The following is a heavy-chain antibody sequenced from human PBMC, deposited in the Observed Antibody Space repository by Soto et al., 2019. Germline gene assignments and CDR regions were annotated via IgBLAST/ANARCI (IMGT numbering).Heavy chain of an antibody. CDR1: GLTFGDYA. D-gene: IGHD3-10*01. Sequence: EVQLVESGGGLVQPGRSLRLSCAASGLTFGDYAMHWVRQAPGKGLEWVSGISWNSGRIMYADSVKGRFTISRDNAKNSLYLKMNSPKADDTALYFCAKDGDPGETDDGAEYIDYWGQGTLVTVSS. V-gene: IGHV3-9*01. J-gene: IGHJ4*02. CDR3: AKDGDPGETDDGAEYIDY. CDR2: ISWNSGRI.